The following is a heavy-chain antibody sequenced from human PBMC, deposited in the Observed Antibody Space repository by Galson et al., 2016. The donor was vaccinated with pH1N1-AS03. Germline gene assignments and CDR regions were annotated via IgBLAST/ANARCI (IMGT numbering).Heavy chain of an antibody. D-gene: IGHD1-26*01. CDR2: INPSSGGT. J-gene: IGHJ4*02. V-gene: IGHV1-2*02. CDR1: GYTFAYYY. Sequence: SVKVSCKASGYTFAYYYVHWVRQAPGQGLEWMGWINPSSGGTKFAQKFQGTVSMTTDTSTRTAYMELSRLRSDDTAVYYCARGGGSALDSWGPGTLVTVSS. CDR3: ARGGGSALDS.